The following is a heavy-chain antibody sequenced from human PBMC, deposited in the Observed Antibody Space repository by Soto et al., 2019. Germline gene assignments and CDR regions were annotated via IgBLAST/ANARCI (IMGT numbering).Heavy chain of an antibody. CDR2: TYYRSKWYN. D-gene: IGHD3-3*01. V-gene: IGHV6-1*01. Sequence: PSQTLSLTCAISGYSVSSNSAALNWIRQSPSRGLEWLGRTYYRSKWYNDYAVSVKSRITINPDTSKNQFSLQLNSVTPEDTAVYYCARDQSITIFGVVIKTPVYYYGMDVWGQGTTVTVSS. J-gene: IGHJ6*02. CDR3: ARDQSITIFGVVIKTPVYYYGMDV. CDR1: GYSVSSNSAA.